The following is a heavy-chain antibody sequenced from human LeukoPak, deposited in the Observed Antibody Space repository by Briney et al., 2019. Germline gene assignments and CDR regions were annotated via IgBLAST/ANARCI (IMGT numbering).Heavy chain of an antibody. D-gene: IGHD5-12*01. CDR3: ANWAATIRNFNY. CDR2: IDPNSGGT. J-gene: IGHJ4*02. CDR1: GHIFTSYY. Sequence: ASVKVSCKASGHIFTSYYIHWVRQAPGQGLEWMGWIDPNSGGTNFAQKFQGRVTMTTDTSITTAYMELTRLRSDDTAVYYCANWAATIRNFNYWGQGTLVTVSS. V-gene: IGHV1-2*02.